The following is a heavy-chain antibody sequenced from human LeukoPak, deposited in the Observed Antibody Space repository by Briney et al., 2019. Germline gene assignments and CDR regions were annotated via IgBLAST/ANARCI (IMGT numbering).Heavy chain of an antibody. CDR2: IYPGDSDT. Sequence: PGGALKISWKGAGYSFTSHWIGWGRQMPGKGVGWGGIIYPGDSDTRYSPSCEGQVTISADKSTSTASLQWSNLKASDTAMYYCATRGDGYNSDYWAQGPLVPVSS. CDR3: ATRGDGYNSDY. J-gene: IGHJ4*02. D-gene: IGHD5-24*01. CDR1: GYSFTSHW. V-gene: IGHV5-51*01.